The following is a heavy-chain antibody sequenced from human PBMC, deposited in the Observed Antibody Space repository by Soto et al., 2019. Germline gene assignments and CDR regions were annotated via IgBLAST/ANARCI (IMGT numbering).Heavy chain of an antibody. V-gene: IGHV1-18*01. Sequence: QVQLVQSGAEVKKPGASVKVSCKASGYTFSNFGISWVRQAPGQGLEWLGWISTDNGNTKYVQNLQGRVTMTTDTATSTAYMELRSLRSDDTAVYYCTRDAKYYDILTGYFVNDYWGQGTLVTVSS. CDR3: TRDAKYYDILTGYFVNDY. CDR1: GYTFSNFG. J-gene: IGHJ4*02. D-gene: IGHD3-9*01. CDR2: ISTDNGNT.